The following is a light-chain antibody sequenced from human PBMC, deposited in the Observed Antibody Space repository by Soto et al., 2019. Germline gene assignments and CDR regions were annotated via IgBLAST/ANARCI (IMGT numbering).Light chain of an antibody. J-gene: IGLJ1*01. CDR3: SSYTSSGTLGYV. Sequence: QSALTQPASVSGSPGQSITISCTGTNSDVGGYNYVSWYQQHPGKVPKLMIYQVSNRPSGVSYRFSGSKSGNAASLTISGLQPDDEADYYCSSYTSSGTLGYVFGGGTKLTVL. CDR2: QVS. V-gene: IGLV2-14*01. CDR1: NSDVGGYNY.